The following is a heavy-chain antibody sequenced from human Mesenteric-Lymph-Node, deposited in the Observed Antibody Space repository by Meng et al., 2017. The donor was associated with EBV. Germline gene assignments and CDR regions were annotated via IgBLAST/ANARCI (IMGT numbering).Heavy chain of an antibody. J-gene: IGHJ4*02. Sequence: QEPGSGLGKPSQTLVLPRPVSGGSRNRGGYPWSWIRQSPEKGLEWIGYVHHSGLTYYNPSLETRVIISLERSKNQFSLKLTSVTAADTAVYYCAGGDYVNQFNYWGQGTLVTVSS. D-gene: IGHD4-17*01. CDR3: AGGDYVNQFNY. CDR1: GGSRNRGGYP. CDR2: VHHSGLT. V-gene: IGHV4-30-2*06.